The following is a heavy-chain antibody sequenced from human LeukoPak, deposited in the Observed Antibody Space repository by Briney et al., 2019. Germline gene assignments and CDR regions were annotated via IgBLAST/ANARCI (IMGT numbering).Heavy chain of an antibody. D-gene: IGHD1-26*01. CDR3: ARGGSYLSAFDI. J-gene: IGHJ3*02. V-gene: IGHV3-53*01. CDR1: GFTVSSNY. CDR2: IYSGGST. Sequence: GGSLRLSCAASGFTVSSNYMSWVRQAPGKGLEWVSIIYSGGSTFYAASVKGRFTISRDNSKNTLYLQMNSLRAEDTAVYYCARGGSYLSAFDIWGQGTMVTVSS.